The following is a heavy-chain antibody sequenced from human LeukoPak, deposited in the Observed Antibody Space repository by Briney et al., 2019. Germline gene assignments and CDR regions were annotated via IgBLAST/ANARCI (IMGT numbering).Heavy chain of an antibody. D-gene: IGHD3-22*01. CDR3: AREDWGSGYGLLRGYYFDY. V-gene: IGHV1-2*02. CDR2: INPNSGGT. J-gene: IGHJ4*02. CDR1: GYTFTGYY. Sequence: ASVNVSCKASGYTFTGYYMHWVRQAPGQGLEGMGWINPNSGGTNYAQKFQGRVTMTRDTSISTAYMELSRLRSDDTAVYYCAREDWGSGYGLLRGYYFDYWGQGTLVTVSS.